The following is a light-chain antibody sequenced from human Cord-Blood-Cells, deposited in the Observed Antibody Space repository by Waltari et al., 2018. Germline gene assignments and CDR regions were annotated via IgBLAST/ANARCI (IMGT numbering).Light chain of an antibody. V-gene: IGKV1-12*01. J-gene: IGKJ2*01. CDR3: QQANSFPYT. Sequence: DIKMTQSPSSVSASVGDRVTITCRASQGINSWLAWYQQKPGKAPKLLIYATSSLQGGVPSRFSGSRSGTDFAHTISSLHPGGFSTYYCQQANSFPYTFSQGTKLKI. CDR2: ATS. CDR1: QGINSW.